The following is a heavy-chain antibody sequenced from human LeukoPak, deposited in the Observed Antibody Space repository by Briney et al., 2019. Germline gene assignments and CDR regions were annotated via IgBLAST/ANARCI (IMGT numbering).Heavy chain of an antibody. CDR3: ARGPRDYFDY. V-gene: IGHV4-59*01. CDR1: GGSISIYY. CDR2: IYYSGST. J-gene: IGHJ4*02. Sequence: SETLSLTCTVSGGSISIYYWSWIRQPPGKGLEWIGYIYYSGSTNYNPSLKSRVTISVDTSKNQFSLKLSSVTAADTAVYYCARGPRDYFDYWGQGTLVTVSS.